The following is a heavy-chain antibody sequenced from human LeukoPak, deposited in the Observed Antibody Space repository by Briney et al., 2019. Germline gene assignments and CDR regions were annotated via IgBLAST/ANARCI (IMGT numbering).Heavy chain of an antibody. CDR1: ESTFSSYW. CDR2: INGDGSYT. J-gene: IGHJ4*02. Sequence: PGGSLSPSCAAPESTFSSYWMTWVRLGPGNGPVWVSRINGDGSYTNYADSVKGRFTISRDNAKNTLFLQMNSLRAEDTAMYFCVRDGRNWLWGQGTLVTVSS. V-gene: IGHV3-74*01. CDR3: VRDGRNWL. D-gene: IGHD1-1*01.